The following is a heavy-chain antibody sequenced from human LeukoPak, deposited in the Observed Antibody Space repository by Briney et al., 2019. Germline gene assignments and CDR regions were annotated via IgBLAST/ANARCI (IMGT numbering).Heavy chain of an antibody. V-gene: IGHV3-53*01. CDR3: ASRAYYDSSGYYFYYFDY. D-gene: IGHD3-22*01. CDR1: GLTVSSKD. J-gene: IGHJ4*02. CDR2: IYSGGST. Sequence: PGGSLRLSCAASGLTVSSKDMSWVRQAPGKGLEWVSVIYSGGSTYYADSVKGRFTISRDNSKNTLYLEMNSLRAEDTAVYYCASRAYYDSSGYYFYYFDYWGQGTPVTVSS.